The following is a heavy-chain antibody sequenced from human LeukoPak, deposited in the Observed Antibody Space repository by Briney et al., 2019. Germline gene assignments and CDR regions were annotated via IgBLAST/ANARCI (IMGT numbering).Heavy chain of an antibody. D-gene: IGHD4-17*01. CDR2: INPNSGGT. CDR3: ARDYGDY. V-gene: IGHV1-2*02. CDR1: GYSLNDYY. J-gene: IGHJ4*02. Sequence: ASVNVSFKTSGYSLNDYYIHWVRQAPGQGLEWLGWINPNSGGTSYAHKFQGRVTITRDTSISTVYMELSTLRSDDTAVYYCARDYGDYWGRGTLVTVSS.